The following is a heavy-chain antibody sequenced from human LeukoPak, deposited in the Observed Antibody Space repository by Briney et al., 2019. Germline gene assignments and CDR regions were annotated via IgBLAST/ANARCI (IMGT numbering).Heavy chain of an antibody. J-gene: IGHJ3*02. Sequence: ASVKVSCKASGYTSTGYYMHWVRQAPGQGLEWMGRINPNSGGTNYAQKFQGRVTMTRDTSISTAYMELSRVRSDDTAVYYCARVLILLHYDSIGGDAFDIWGQGTMVTVSS. V-gene: IGHV1-2*06. CDR1: GYTSTGYY. D-gene: IGHD3-22*01. CDR2: INPNSGGT. CDR3: ARVLILLHYDSIGGDAFDI.